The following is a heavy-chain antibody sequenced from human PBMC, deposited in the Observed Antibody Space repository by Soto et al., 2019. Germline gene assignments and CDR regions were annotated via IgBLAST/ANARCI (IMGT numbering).Heavy chain of an antibody. V-gene: IGHV4-34*01. CDR1: GGSFSGYY. Sequence: SETLSLTCAVYGGSFSGYYWSWIRQPPGKGLEWIGEINHSGSTNYNPSLKSRVTISVDTSKNQVSLKLSSVTAADTAVYYCARYRITMVRGVIHYYYYGMDVWGQGTTVTVSS. J-gene: IGHJ6*02. D-gene: IGHD3-10*01. CDR3: ARYRITMVRGVIHYYYYGMDV. CDR2: INHSGST.